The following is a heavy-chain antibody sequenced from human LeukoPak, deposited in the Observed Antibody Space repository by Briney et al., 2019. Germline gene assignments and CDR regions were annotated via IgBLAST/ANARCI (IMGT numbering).Heavy chain of an antibody. J-gene: IGHJ5*02. CDR3: AKDRGDIVVVPAAIDP. CDR2: IRYDGSNK. CDR1: GFTFSSYG. Sequence: PGGSLRLSCAASGFTFSSYGMHWVRQAPGKGLEWVAFIRYDGSNKYYADSVKGRFTISRDNSKNTLYLQMNSLRAEDTAVYYCAKDRGDIVVVPAAIDPWGQGTLVTVSS. V-gene: IGHV3-30*02. D-gene: IGHD2-2*01.